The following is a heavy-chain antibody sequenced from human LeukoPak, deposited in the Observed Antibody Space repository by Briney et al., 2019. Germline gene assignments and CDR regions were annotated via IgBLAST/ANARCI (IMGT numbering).Heavy chain of an antibody. CDR2: IIPIFGTA. D-gene: IGHD4-17*01. J-gene: IGHJ4*02. V-gene: IGHV1-69*06. CDR1: GGTFSSYA. CDR3: ARRSGDYGDYGRTDY. Sequence: ASVKVSCNASGGTFSSYAISWVRQAPGQGLEWMGGIIPIFGTANYAQKFQGRVTITADKSTSTAYMELSSLRSEDTAVYYCARRSGDYGDYGRTDYWGQGTLVTVSS.